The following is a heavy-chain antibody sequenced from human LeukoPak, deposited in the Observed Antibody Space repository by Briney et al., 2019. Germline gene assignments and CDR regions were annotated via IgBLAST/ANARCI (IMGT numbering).Heavy chain of an antibody. D-gene: IGHD2-2*02. J-gene: IGHJ4*02. CDR3: ATGQVVPAAILSY. CDR1: GYTFTSYG. Sequence: GASDKVSCKASGYTFTSYGISWVRQAPGQGLEWMGWISAYNGNTNYAQKLQGRVTMTEDTSTDTAYMELSSLRSEDTAVYYCATGQVVPAAILSYWGQGTLVTVSS. CDR2: ISAYNGNT. V-gene: IGHV1-18*01.